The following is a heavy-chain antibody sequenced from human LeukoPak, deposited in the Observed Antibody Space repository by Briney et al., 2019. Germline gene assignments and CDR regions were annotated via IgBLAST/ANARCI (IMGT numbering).Heavy chain of an antibody. CDR2: INPSGGST. D-gene: IGHD1-14*01. CDR3: ARDPTGEPTNWFDP. V-gene: IGHV1-46*01. Sequence: ASVKVSCEASGYTFTSYYIHWVRHAPGQGLEWMGVINPSGGSTRYAQKFQGRITMTRDLSTSTVSMELSSLRSEDTAVYYCARDPTGEPTNWFDPWGPGTLVTVSS. J-gene: IGHJ5*02. CDR1: GYTFTSYY.